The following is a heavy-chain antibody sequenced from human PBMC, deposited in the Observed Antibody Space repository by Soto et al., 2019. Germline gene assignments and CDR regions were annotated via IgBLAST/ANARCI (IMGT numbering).Heavy chain of an antibody. CDR2: MSSSSSYI. V-gene: IGHV3-21*01. J-gene: IGHJ4*02. D-gene: IGHD6-19*01. CDR3: ARDPVAVDLNYYFDS. CDR1: GFTFSSYS. Sequence: EVQLVESGGGLVKPGGSLRLSCAASGFTFSSYSMNWVRQAPGKGLEWVSSMSSSSSYIYYADSVRGRFTISRDNAKNSLFLQMNSLRAEATAVYSCARDPVAVDLNYYFDSWGQGTLVTVSS.